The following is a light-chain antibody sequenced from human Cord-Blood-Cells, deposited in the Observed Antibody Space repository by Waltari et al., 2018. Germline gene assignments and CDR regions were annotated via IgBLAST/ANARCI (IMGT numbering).Light chain of an antibody. Sequence: EIVMTQSPATLSVSPGERATLSCRASQSVSSNLAWYQQKPGQAPRLLIYGASTRATGMPARCSGSGSGTAFTLTISSLQSEDFAVYYCQQYNNWPPWTFGQGTKVEIK. CDR2: GAS. J-gene: IGKJ1*01. V-gene: IGKV3-15*01. CDR1: QSVSSN. CDR3: QQYNNWPPWT.